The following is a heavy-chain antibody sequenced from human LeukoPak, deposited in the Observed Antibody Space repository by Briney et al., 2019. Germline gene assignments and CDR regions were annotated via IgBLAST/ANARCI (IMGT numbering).Heavy chain of an antibody. CDR3: AKAEDKDILTGYYH. D-gene: IGHD3-9*01. CDR1: GFTFSSYG. CDR2: IRYDGSNK. J-gene: IGHJ4*02. V-gene: IGHV3-30*02. Sequence: PGGSLRLSCAASGFTFSSYGMHWVRQAPGKGLEWVAFIRYDGSNKYYADSVKGRFTISRDNSKNTLYLQMNSLRAEDTAVYYCAKAEDKDILTGYYHWGQGTLVTVSS.